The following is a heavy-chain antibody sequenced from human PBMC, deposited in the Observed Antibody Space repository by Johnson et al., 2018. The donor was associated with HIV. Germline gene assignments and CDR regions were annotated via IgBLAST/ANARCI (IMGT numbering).Heavy chain of an antibody. J-gene: IGHJ3*01. CDR2: MSGGGGSA. V-gene: IGHV3-23*04. CDR1: GFTFDDYG. CDR3: ARLRRQKGGGAFDV. Sequence: VQLVESGGSVVRPGGSLRLSCAASGFTFDDYGMSWVRQAPGKGLEWVSSMSGGGGSAYYSDSVKGRFTISSDTSKNTVDLQMNSLKDVDTAVYYCARLRRQKGGGAFDVWGQGTLVTVSS. D-gene: IGHD3-16*01.